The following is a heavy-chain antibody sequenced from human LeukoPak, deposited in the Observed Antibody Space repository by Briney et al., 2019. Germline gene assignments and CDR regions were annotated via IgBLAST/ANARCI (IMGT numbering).Heavy chain of an antibody. D-gene: IGHD3-10*01. CDR3: AATPNVLLWFGELRGAFDI. V-gene: IGHV3-23*01. J-gene: IGHJ3*02. CDR1: GFTFSSYA. CDR2: ISGSGGST. Sequence: QTGGSLRLSCAASGFTFSSYAMSWVRQAPGKGLEWVSSISGSGGSTYYPDSVKGRFTISRDNSKNTLYLQMNSLRAEDTAVYYCAATPNVLLWFGELRGAFDIWGQGTMVTVSS.